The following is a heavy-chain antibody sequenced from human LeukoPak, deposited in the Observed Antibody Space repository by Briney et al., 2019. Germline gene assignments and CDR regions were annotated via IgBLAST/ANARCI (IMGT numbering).Heavy chain of an antibody. D-gene: IGHD4-23*01. Sequence: GGSLRLSCAASGITVSGNYMAWVRQAPGKALEWASVIYSGGNTYHADSVKGRFSISRDNSKNTVYLQMNGLRVEDTAVCYCARLVTGTTVINSGWFDPWGRGTLVTVYS. CDR1: GITVSGNY. CDR2: IYSGGNT. CDR3: ARLVTGTTVINSGWFDP. V-gene: IGHV3-66*04. J-gene: IGHJ5*02.